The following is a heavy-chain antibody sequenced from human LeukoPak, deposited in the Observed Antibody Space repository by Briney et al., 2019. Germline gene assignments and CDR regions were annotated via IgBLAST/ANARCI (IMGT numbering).Heavy chain of an antibody. Sequence: SLRLSCTASGFTFGDYAMSWVRQAPGKGLEWVGFIRSKAYGGTTEYAASVKGRFTISRDDSKSIAYLQMNSLKTEDTAVYYCTRELHYDILTGYFPYYFDYWGQGTLVTVSS. CDR3: TRELHYDILTGYFPYYFDY. D-gene: IGHD3-9*01. V-gene: IGHV3-49*04. J-gene: IGHJ4*02. CDR2: IRSKAYGGTT. CDR1: GFTFGDYA.